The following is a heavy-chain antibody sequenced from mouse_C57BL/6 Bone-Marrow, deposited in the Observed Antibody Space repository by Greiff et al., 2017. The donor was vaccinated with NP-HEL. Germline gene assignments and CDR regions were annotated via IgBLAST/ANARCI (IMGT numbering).Heavy chain of an antibody. CDR2: IWTGGGT. CDR1: GFSLTSYA. V-gene: IGHV2-9-1*01. CDR3: ATYYGSSYEYAMDY. Sequence: VQLKESGPGLVAPSQSLSITCTVSGFSLTSYAISWVRQPPGKGLEWLGVIWTGGGTNYNSALKSRLSISKDNSKSQVFLKMNSLQTDDTARYYCATYYGSSYEYAMDYWGQGTSVTVSS. J-gene: IGHJ4*01. D-gene: IGHD1-1*01.